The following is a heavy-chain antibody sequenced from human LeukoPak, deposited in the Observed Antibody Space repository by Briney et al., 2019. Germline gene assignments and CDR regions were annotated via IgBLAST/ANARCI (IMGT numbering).Heavy chain of an antibody. D-gene: IGHD3-3*01. CDR1: GGSFSGYY. V-gene: IGHV4-34*01. J-gene: IGHJ4*02. CDR2: INHSGST. CDR3: ARVRIFWSGYQKYYFDY. Sequence: SETLSLTCAVYGGSFSGYYWSWIRQPPGKGLEWIGEINHSGSTNYNPSLKSRVTISVDTSKNQFSLKLSSVIAADAAVYYCARVRIFWSGYQKYYFDYWGQGTLVTVSS.